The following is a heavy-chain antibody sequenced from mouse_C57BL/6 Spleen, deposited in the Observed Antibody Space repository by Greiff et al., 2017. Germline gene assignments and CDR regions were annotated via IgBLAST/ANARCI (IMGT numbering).Heavy chain of an antibody. J-gene: IGHJ4*01. CDR2: ISDGGSYT. D-gene: IGHD2-1*01. V-gene: IGHV5-4*01. Sequence: EVQRVESGGGLVKPGGSLKLSCAASGFTFSSYAMSWVRQTPEKRLEWVATISDGGSYTYYPDNVKGRFTISRDNAKNNLYLQMSHLKSEDTAMYYCAREKDYGNYHYYAMDYWGQGTSVTVSS. CDR1: GFTFSSYA. CDR3: AREKDYGNYHYYAMDY.